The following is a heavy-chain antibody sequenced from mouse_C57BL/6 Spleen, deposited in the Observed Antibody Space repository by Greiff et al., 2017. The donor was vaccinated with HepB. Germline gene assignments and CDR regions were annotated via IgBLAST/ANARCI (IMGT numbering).Heavy chain of an antibody. CDR2: IDPSDSYT. CDR1: GYTFTSYW. J-gene: IGHJ2*01. V-gene: IGHV1-69*01. CDR3: AKSGYGYSFDY. Sequence: QVQLQQPGAELVMPGASVKLSCKASGYTFTSYWMHWVKQRPGQGLEWIGEIDPSDSYTNYNQKFKGKSTLTVDKSSSTAYMQLSSLTSEDSAVYYCAKSGYGYSFDYWGQGTTLTVSS. D-gene: IGHD2-2*01.